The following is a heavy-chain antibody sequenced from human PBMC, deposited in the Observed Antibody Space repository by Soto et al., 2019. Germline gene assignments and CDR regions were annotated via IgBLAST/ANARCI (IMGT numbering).Heavy chain of an antibody. CDR2: IYHSGST. D-gene: IGHD3-22*01. CDR3: ARDRKAGSSGYHDAFDI. J-gene: IGHJ3*02. V-gene: IGHV4-4*02. Sequence: QVQLQESGPGLVKPSGTLSLTCAVSGGSISSSNWWSWVRQPPGKGLEWIGEIYHSGSTNYNPSLKSRVTISVDKSKNQFSLRLSSVTAADTAVYYCARDRKAGSSGYHDAFDIWGQGTMVTVSS. CDR1: GGSISSSNW.